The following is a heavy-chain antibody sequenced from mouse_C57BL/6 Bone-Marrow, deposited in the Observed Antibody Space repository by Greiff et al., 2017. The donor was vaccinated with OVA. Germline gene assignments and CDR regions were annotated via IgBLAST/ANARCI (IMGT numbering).Heavy chain of an antibody. CDR2: IWGGGNT. Sequence: VKLLESGPGLVAPSQSLSITCTVSGFSLTSYGVNWVRQPPGKGLEWLGVIWGGGNTNYNSALMSRLSISKDNSKGQVFLKMNSLQTDDTAMYYCAKHDGWNYYAMDYWGQGTSVTVSS. V-gene: IGHV2-9*01. CDR1: GFSLTSYG. J-gene: IGHJ4*01. D-gene: IGHD2-3*01. CDR3: AKHDGWNYYAMDY.